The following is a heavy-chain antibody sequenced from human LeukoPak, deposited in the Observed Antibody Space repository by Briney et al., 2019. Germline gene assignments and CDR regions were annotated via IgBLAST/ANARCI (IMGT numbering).Heavy chain of an antibody. Sequence: GESLKISCKGSGYSFTNYRIGWVRQMGRKGLEWMGIIDPGDSDTRYSPSFQGQVTISVDKSNNTAYLQWSSLKASDTAMYYCARQGGGGDYFDYWGQGTLVTVSS. J-gene: IGHJ4*02. CDR3: ARQGGGGDYFDY. CDR2: IDPGDSDT. CDR1: GYSFTNYR. D-gene: IGHD3-16*01. V-gene: IGHV5-51*01.